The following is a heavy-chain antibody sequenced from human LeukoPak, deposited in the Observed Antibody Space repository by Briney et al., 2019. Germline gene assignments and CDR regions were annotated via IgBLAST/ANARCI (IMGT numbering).Heavy chain of an antibody. CDR3: AKDHESSGSGELGF. CDR2: ITSSGRYI. J-gene: IGHJ4*02. V-gene: IGHV3-21*01. CDR1: GCTFSAYT. D-gene: IGHD3-10*01. Sequence: GGSLRLSCAASGCTFSAYTMNWVRQAPGKGLEWISSITSSGRYIYYACSVKGRFTISRDNAKNSLYLQMNNLRAEDTAVYYCAKDHESSGSGELGFWGQGTLVTVSS.